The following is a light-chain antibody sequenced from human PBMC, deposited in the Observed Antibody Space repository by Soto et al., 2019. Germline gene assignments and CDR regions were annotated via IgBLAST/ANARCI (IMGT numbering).Light chain of an antibody. CDR2: SNN. J-gene: IGLJ2*01. V-gene: IGLV1-44*01. CDR1: SSNIGSNT. Sequence: QSVLTQPPSASGTPGQRVTISCSGSSSNIGSNTVNWYQQLPGTAPKLLIYSNNQRPSGVPDRFSGSESDTSASLAISGLQSEDEADYYCAAWDGSLNGRVFGGGTKLTVL. CDR3: AAWDGSLNGRV.